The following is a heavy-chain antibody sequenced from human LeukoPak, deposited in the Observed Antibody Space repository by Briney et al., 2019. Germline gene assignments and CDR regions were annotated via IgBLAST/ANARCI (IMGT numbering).Heavy chain of an antibody. CDR3: AKDPYNGLIRIFWLES. CDR2: ISVSGDET. J-gene: IGHJ5*01. V-gene: IGHV3-23*01. Sequence: GGSLRLSCAASGLTFRSFAMSWGRQAPGEGLEWGSVISVSGDETYYADSVRGRFTTPRDNSKNTLYLQMNNLRGDDTAIYYCAKDPYNGLIRIFWLESWGQGSLVTVSS. CDR1: GLTFRSFA. D-gene: IGHD3-3*02.